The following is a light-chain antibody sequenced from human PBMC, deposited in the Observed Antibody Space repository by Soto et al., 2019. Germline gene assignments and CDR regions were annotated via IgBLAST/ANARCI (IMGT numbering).Light chain of an antibody. V-gene: IGLV1-40*01. CDR2: GDT. J-gene: IGLJ2*01. CDR1: SPTIGGGYD. CDR3: QSYDSSLSGHVV. Sequence: QSVLTQPPSVSGPPGQRVPIPATGTSPTIGGGYDVHWYQHLPGSAPKLLIYGDTNRPSGVPDRFSGSKSGTSASLAITGLQAEDEADYYCQSYDSSLSGHVVFGGGTKLTVL.